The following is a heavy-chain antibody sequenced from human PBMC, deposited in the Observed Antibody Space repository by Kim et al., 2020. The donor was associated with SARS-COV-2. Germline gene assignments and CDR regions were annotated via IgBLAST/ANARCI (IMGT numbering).Heavy chain of an antibody. Sequence: GGSLRLSCAASGFTFDDYGMSWVRQAPGKGLEWVSGINWNGGSTGYADSVKGRFTISRDNAKNSLYLQMNSLRAEDTALYYCAREGRWELLGGHAFDIWGQGTMVTVSS. D-gene: IGHD1-26*01. J-gene: IGHJ3*02. CDR2: INWNGGST. CDR1: GFTFDDYG. V-gene: IGHV3-20*04. CDR3: AREGRWELLGGHAFDI.